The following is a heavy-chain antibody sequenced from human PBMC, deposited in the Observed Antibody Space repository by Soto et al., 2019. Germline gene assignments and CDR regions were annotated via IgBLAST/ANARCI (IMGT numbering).Heavy chain of an antibody. J-gene: IGHJ4*02. D-gene: IGHD6-19*01. CDR1: GGSFSGYY. CDR3: ARVGYSSGWYQSLFDY. Sequence: QVQLQQWGAGLLKPSETLSLTCAVYGGSFSGYYWSWIRQPPGKGLEWIGEINHSGSTNYNPSLKSRVTISVDTSKNQFSLKLSSVTAADTAVYYCARVGYSSGWYQSLFDYWGQGTLVTVSS. CDR2: INHSGST. V-gene: IGHV4-34*01.